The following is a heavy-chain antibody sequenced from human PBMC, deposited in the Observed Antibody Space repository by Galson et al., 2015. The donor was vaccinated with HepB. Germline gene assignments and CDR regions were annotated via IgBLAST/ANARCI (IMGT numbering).Heavy chain of an antibody. D-gene: IGHD6-13*01. CDR3: AKDLRIAAANPFAFDI. CDR2: ISYDGSNK. CDR1: GFTFSSYG. V-gene: IGHV3-30*18. J-gene: IGHJ3*02. Sequence: SLRLSCAASGFTFSSYGMHWVRQAPGKGLEWVAVISYDGSNKYYADSVKGRFTISRDNSKNTLYLQMNSLRAEDTAVYYCAKDLRIAAANPFAFDIWGQGTMVTVSS.